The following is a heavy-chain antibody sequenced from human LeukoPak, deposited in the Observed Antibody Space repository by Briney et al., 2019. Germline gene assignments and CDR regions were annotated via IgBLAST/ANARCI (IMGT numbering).Heavy chain of an antibody. CDR2: ISSSGSTI. Sequence: GGSLRLSCAASGFTFSSYSMNWVRQAPGKGLEWVSYISSSGSTIYYADSVKGRFTISRDNAKNSLYLQMNSLRAEDTAVYYCAELGITMIGGVWGKGTTVSISS. CDR3: AELGITMIGGV. D-gene: IGHD3-10*02. V-gene: IGHV3-48*04. J-gene: IGHJ6*04. CDR1: GFTFSSYS.